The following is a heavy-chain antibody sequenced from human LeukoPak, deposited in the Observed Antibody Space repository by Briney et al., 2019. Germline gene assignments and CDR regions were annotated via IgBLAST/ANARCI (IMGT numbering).Heavy chain of an antibody. Sequence: ASVKVSCKSSGYTFTGYYMHWVRQAPGQGLEWMGWINPNSGVTDFAQKFQGRVTMTRDTSISTAYMELSRLTSDDTAVYYCAREAAAAGENYFDYWGQGTLVTVSS. CDR1: GYTFTGYY. D-gene: IGHD6-13*01. V-gene: IGHV1-2*02. J-gene: IGHJ4*02. CDR3: AREAAAAGENYFDY. CDR2: INPNSGVT.